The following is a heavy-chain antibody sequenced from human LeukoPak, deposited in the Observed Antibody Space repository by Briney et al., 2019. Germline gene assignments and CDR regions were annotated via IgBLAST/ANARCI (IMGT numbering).Heavy chain of an antibody. CDR3: VLRSSARGEGFDY. CDR1: GGSISSGSYY. J-gene: IGHJ4*02. V-gene: IGHV4-61*02. Sequence: SQTLSLTCTVSGGSISSGSYYWSWIRQPAGKGLEWIGRIYTSGSTNYNPSLKSRVTISVDTSKNQFSLKLSSVTAADTAVYYCVLRSSARGEGFDYWGQGTLVTVSS. CDR2: IYTSGST. D-gene: IGHD2-2*01.